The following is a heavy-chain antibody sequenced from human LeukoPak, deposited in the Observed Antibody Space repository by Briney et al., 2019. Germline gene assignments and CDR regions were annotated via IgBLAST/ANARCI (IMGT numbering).Heavy chain of an antibody. V-gene: IGHV3-21*03. CDR3: TTAFRLRWSRTYYYYMDV. J-gene: IGHJ6*03. CDR1: GFTFSSYS. Sequence: GGSLRLSCAASGFTFSSYSMNWVRQAPGKGLEWVSSISSSSSYIYYADSVKGRFTISRDNAKNSLYLQMNSLRAEDTAVYYCTTAFRLRWSRTYYYYMDVWGKGTTVTISS. D-gene: IGHD4-23*01. CDR2: ISSSSSYI.